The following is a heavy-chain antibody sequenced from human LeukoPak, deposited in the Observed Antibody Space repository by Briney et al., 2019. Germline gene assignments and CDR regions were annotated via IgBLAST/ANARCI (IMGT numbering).Heavy chain of an antibody. Sequence: GGSLRLSCAASGFTFSSYSMNWVRQAPGKGLEWVSSISSSSSYIYYADSVKGRFTISRDNAKTSLCLQMNSLRAEATSVYYGARSVWEEATRGSHYYYYDMDVWGKGTTVTVSS. CDR3: ARSVWEEATRGSHYYYYDMDV. CDR2: ISSSSSYI. V-gene: IGHV3-21*01. J-gene: IGHJ6*03. D-gene: IGHD3-16*01. CDR1: GFTFSSYS.